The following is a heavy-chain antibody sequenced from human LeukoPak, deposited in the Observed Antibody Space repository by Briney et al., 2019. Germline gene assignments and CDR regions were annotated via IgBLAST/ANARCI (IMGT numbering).Heavy chain of an antibody. V-gene: IGHV3-33*01. CDR2: IWYDGSNK. J-gene: IGHJ4*02. CDR3: ARVLGPFTVTQNSFNY. CDR1: GFTFSSYG. D-gene: IGHD4-17*01. Sequence: PGGSLRLSCAASGFTFSSYGMHWVRQAPGKGLEWVAVIWYDGSNKYYADSVKGRFTISRDNSKNTLYLQMNSLRAEDTAVYYCARVLGPFTVTQNSFNYWGQGTLVTVSS.